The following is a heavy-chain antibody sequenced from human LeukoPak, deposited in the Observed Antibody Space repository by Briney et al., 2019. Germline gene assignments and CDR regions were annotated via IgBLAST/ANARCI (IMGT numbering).Heavy chain of an antibody. CDR3: ARGPGLLWFGEFFPFDL. Sequence: PGGSLRLSCAASGFTFSSYSMNWVRQAPGRGLEWVSSISNTGDHIYYADSLQGRFTISRDSAKNSLFLQMDSLRVDDTAIYYCARGPGLLWFGEFFPFDLWGRGTLVTVSS. CDR1: GFTFSSYS. J-gene: IGHJ2*01. CDR2: ISNTGDHI. D-gene: IGHD3-10*01. V-gene: IGHV3-21*01.